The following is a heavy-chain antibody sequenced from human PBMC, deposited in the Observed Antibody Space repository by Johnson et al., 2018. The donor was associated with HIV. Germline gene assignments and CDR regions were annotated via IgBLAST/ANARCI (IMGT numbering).Heavy chain of an antibody. J-gene: IGHJ3*02. D-gene: IGHD6-13*01. CDR1: GFTFSSYG. CDR2: IWFDGSNK. V-gene: IGHV3-30*02. Sequence: QVQLVESGGGVVQPGRSLRLSCAASGFTFSSYGMHWVRHAPDKALEWLAFIWFDGSNKYYADSVKGRFTIPRDNSKNTLYLQMNSLRAEDTAVYYCAKHNGLDSSWPFDAFDIWGQGTRVTVSS. CDR3: AKHNGLDSSWPFDAFDI.